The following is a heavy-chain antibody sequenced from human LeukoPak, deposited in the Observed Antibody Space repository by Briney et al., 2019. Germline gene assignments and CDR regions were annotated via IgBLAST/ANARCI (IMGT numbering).Heavy chain of an antibody. Sequence: QPGGSLRLSCAASGFTFSAYAISWVRQAPGKGLEWVSAISGSGGITYYADSVKGRFTISRGNSKNTLYLQMNSLRAEDTAVYYCAKHDPRRVVITNWFDPWGQGTLVTVS. CDR3: AKHDPRRVVITNWFDP. CDR1: GFTFSAYA. CDR2: ISGSGGIT. J-gene: IGHJ5*02. D-gene: IGHD3-22*01. V-gene: IGHV3-23*01.